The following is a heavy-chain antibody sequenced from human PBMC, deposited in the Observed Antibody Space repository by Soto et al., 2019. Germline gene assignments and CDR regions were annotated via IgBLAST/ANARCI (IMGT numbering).Heavy chain of an antibody. D-gene: IGHD4-4*01. CDR2: INHSGST. CDR1: GGSFSGYY. Sequence: ETLSLTCAVYGGSFSGYYWSWIRQPPGKGLEWIGEINHSGSTNYNPSLKSRVTISVDTSKNQFSLKLSSVTAADTAVYYCARGGGSIPTYSYFDYWGQGTLVTVSS. J-gene: IGHJ4*02. CDR3: ARGGGSIPTYSYFDY. V-gene: IGHV4-34*01.